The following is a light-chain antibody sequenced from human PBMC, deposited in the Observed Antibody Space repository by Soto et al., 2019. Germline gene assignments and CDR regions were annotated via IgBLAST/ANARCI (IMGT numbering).Light chain of an antibody. Sequence: EIVLTQSPGTLSLSPGERATLSCRASQTVSSSYLAWYQQKPDQAPRLLIYGASSRATGIPDRFSGSGSGTDFTLTISRLEPEDFATYYCQQSYSTPPFTFGPGTKVDIK. CDR1: QTVSSSY. CDR2: GAS. J-gene: IGKJ3*01. CDR3: QQSYSTPPFT. V-gene: IGKV3-20*01.